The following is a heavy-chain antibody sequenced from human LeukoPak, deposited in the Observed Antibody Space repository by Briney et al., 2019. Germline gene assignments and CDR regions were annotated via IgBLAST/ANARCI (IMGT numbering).Heavy chain of an antibody. CDR3: ARANGAVAADY. CDR2: INPSSGST. J-gene: IGHJ4*02. V-gene: IGHV1-46*01. Sequence: ASVKVSCKASGYTFTNYYIHWVRQAPGQGLEWMGIINPSSGSTSYTQKFQGRVTMTRDTSTSTVYMELSSLRPDDTAVYYCARANGAVAADYWDQGTLVTVSS. CDR1: GYTFTNYY. D-gene: IGHD6-19*01.